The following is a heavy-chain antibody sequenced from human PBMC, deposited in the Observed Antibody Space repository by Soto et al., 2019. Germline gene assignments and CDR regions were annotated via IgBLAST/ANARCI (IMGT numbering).Heavy chain of an antibody. CDR1: GFTFSSYW. D-gene: IGHD6-25*01. CDR2: IKQDGSEK. CDR3: AGHGGQRINWLDP. V-gene: IGHV3-7*02. Sequence: GGSLRLSCAASGFTFSSYWMSWVRQAPGKGLEWVASIKQDGSEKYYVDSVKGRFTISRDNAKNSLYLQMNSLRAEDTAVYYWAGHGGQRINWLDPWGKGILVTVCS. J-gene: IGHJ5*02.